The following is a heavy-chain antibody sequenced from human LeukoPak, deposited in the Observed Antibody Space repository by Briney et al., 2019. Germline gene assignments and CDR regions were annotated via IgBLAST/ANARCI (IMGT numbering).Heavy chain of an antibody. CDR1: GGSISSYY. D-gene: IGHD4/OR15-4a*01. CDR3: ARDAGATAY. J-gene: IGHJ4*02. Sequence: SETLSLTCTVSGGSISSYYWSWIRQPPGKGLEWIGYIYTSGSTNYNPSLKSRVTISVDTSKNQFSLKLTSVTSADTAVYYCARDAGATAYWGQGALVTVSS. V-gene: IGHV4-59*01. CDR2: IYTSGST.